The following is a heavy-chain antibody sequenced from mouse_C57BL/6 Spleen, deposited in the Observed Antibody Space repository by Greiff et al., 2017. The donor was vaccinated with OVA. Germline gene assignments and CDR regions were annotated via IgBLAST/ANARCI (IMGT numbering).Heavy chain of an antibody. Sequence: EVKVVESGGGLVKPGGSLKLSCAASGFTFSSYAMSWVRQTPEKRLEWVATISDGGSYTYYPDNVKGRFTISRDNAKNNLYLQMSHLKSEDTAMYYCARDRSEDYYAMDYWGQGTSVTVSS. CDR1: GFTFSSYA. J-gene: IGHJ4*01. CDR3: ARDRSEDYYAMDY. V-gene: IGHV5-4*01. CDR2: ISDGGSYT.